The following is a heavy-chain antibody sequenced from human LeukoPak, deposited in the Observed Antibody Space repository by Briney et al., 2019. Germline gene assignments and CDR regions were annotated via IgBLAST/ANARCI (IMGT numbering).Heavy chain of an antibody. CDR3: ARGGNSRGPYYYYMDV. Sequence: SETLSLTCAVYGGSFSGYYWSWIRQPPGKGLEWIGEINHSGSTNYNPSLKSRVTISVDTSKNQFSLKLSSVTAADTAVYYCARGGNSRGPYYYYMDVWGKGTTVTVSS. V-gene: IGHV4-34*01. CDR1: GGSFSGYY. CDR2: INHSGST. D-gene: IGHD6-13*01. J-gene: IGHJ6*03.